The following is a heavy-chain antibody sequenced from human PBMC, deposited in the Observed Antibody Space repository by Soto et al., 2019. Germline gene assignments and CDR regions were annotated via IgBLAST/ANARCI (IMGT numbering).Heavy chain of an antibody. CDR1: VYTFSNYG. CDR3: ARGRDGYYYYGMDV. Sequence: ASVKVSCKTSVYTFSNYGISWVRQAPGQGLEWMGWISAYNGNTNYAQKLQGRVTMTTDTSTSTAYMELRSLRSDDTAVYYCARGRDGYYYYGMDVWGQGTTVTVSS. CDR2: ISAYNGNT. V-gene: IGHV1-18*01. J-gene: IGHJ6*02.